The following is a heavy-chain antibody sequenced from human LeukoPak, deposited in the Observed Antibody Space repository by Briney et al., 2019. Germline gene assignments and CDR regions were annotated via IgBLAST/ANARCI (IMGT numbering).Heavy chain of an antibody. CDR1: GFTFSSYS. Sequence: GGSLRLSCAASGFTFSSYSMNWVRQAPGKGLEWVSSISSSSSYIYYADSVKGRFTTSRDNAKNSLYLQMNSLRAEDTAVYYCARDLGSWSIDYWGQGTLVTVSS. V-gene: IGHV3-21*01. CDR3: ARDLGSWSIDY. CDR2: ISSSSSYI. J-gene: IGHJ4*02. D-gene: IGHD6-13*01.